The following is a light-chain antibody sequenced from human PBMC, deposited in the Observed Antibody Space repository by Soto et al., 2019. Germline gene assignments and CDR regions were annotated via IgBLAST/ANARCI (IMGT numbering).Light chain of an antibody. V-gene: IGKV3-11*01. CDR2: DAS. CDR1: QSVSSY. Sequence: EIVLTQSPATLSLSPGERATLSCRASQSVSSYLAWYQQKPGQAPRLLIYDASNMATGIPATFSGSGSGTDFTLTISSLEPEDFAVYYCQQRSNWPPTFGQGTKVEIK. CDR3: QQRSNWPPT. J-gene: IGKJ1*01.